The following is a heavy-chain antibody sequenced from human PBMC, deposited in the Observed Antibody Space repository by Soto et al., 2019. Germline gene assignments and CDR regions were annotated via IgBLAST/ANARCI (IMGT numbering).Heavy chain of an antibody. CDR2: MNPNSGNT. D-gene: IGHD3-10*01. Sequence: ASVKVSCKASGYTLTSYDINWLRQATGQGLEWMGWMNPNSGNTGYAQKFQGRVTMTRNTSISTAYMELSTLRSEDTPVYYCARKGSGSYFYYYYMDVWGEGTTVTVSS. J-gene: IGHJ6*03. CDR1: GYTLTSYD. CDR3: ARKGSGSYFYYYYMDV. V-gene: IGHV1-8*01.